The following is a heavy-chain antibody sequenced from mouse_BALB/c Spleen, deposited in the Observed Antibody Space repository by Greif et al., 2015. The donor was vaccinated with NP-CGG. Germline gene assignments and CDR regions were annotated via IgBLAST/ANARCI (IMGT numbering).Heavy chain of an antibody. CDR2: IYPGDGDT. CDR1: GYAFSSYW. V-gene: IGHV1-80*01. D-gene: IGHD2-1*01. J-gene: IGHJ2*01. Sequence: VKLMESGAELVRPGSSVKISCKASGYAFSSYWMNWVKQRPGQGLEWIGQIYPGDGDTNYKGKFKGKATLTADKSSSTAYMQLSSLTSEDSAVYFCARVGNYYFDYWGQGTTLTVSA. CDR3: ARVGNYYFDY.